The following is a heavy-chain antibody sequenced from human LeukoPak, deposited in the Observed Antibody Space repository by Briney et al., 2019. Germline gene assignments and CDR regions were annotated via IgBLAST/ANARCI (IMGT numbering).Heavy chain of an antibody. CDR2: INPNSGGT. V-gene: IGHV1-2*02. D-gene: IGHD3-22*01. J-gene: IGHJ3*02. CDR3: ARGSSGTMIVVVITDAFDI. CDR1: GYTFTGQY. Sequence: ASVKVSCKASGYTFTGQYLHWVRQAPGQGLELIGWINPNSGGTNYAQKFQGRVTMTRDTSISTAYMELSRLRSDDTAVYYCARGSSGTMIVVVITDAFDIWGQGTMVTVSS.